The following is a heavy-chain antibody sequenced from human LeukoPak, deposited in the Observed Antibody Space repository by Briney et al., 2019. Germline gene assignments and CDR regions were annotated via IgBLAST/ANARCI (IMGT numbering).Heavy chain of an antibody. CDR3: AREERNIAVTGTAAIDY. D-gene: IGHD6-19*01. CDR2: ISGSSANYI. CDR1: GFTFSLYR. Sequence: GGSLRLSCAASGFTFSLYRMERVRQAPGKGLEWVSSISGSSANYIHYADSVRGRFTISRDDAKNSLYLQMDSLRVEDTAVYYCAREERNIAVTGTAAIDYWGQGTLVTVSS. J-gene: IGHJ4*02. V-gene: IGHV3-21*01.